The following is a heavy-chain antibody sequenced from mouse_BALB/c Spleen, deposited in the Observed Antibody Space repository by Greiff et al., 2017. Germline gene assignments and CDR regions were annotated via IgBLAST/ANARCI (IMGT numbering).Heavy chain of an antibody. Sequence: QVQLQQPGAELVKPGASVKLSCKASGYTFTSYYMYWVKQRPGQGLEWIGGINPSNGGTNFNEKFKSKATLTVDKSSSTAYMQLSSLTSEDSAVYYCTRWVYYYGSSYDYYAMDYWGQGTSVTVSS. J-gene: IGHJ4*01. V-gene: IGHV1S81*02. D-gene: IGHD1-1*01. CDR2: INPSNGGT. CDR3: TRWVYYYGSSYDYYAMDY. CDR1: GYTFTSYY.